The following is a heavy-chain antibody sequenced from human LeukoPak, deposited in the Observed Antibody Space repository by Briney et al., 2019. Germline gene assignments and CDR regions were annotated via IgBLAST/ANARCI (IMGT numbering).Heavy chain of an antibody. CDR3: ARDLGIAAAKSDY. Sequence: GGSLRLSXAASGFTFSSYSMNWVRQAPGKGLEWVSSISSSSSYIYYADSVKGRFTISRDNAKNSLYLQMNSLRAEDTAVYYCARDLGIAAAKSDYWGQGTLVTVSS. CDR1: GFTFSSYS. J-gene: IGHJ4*02. D-gene: IGHD6-13*01. V-gene: IGHV3-21*01. CDR2: ISSSSSYI.